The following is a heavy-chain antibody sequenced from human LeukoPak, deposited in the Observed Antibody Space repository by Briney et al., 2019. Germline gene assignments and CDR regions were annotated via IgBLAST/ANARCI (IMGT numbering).Heavy chain of an antibody. J-gene: IGHJ5*02. CDR2: ISAYNGNT. Sequence: ASVKVSCKASGYTFTSYGISWVRQAPGQGLEWMGWISAYNGNTNYAQKLQGRVTMTTDTSTSTAYMELRSLRSDDTAVYYCARAIGITGTNWFDPWGQGTLVTVSS. D-gene: IGHD1-7*01. V-gene: IGHV1-18*01. CDR3: ARAIGITGTNWFDP. CDR1: GYTFTSYG.